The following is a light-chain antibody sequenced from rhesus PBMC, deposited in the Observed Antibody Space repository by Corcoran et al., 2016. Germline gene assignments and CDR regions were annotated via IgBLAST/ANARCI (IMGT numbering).Light chain of an antibody. J-gene: IGKJ3*01. CDR1: QSLSNF. V-gene: IGKV1S9*01. CDR3: QQGYNYPFT. CDR2: RAS. Sequence: DIQMTQSPSSLSASVGDRVTISCQASQSLSNFLNWYQQKPGKNPKLLIYRASSLQRVIPSRFSGSGSGTDFTLTISSLQPEDFATYYCQQGYNYPFTFGPGTKLDIK.